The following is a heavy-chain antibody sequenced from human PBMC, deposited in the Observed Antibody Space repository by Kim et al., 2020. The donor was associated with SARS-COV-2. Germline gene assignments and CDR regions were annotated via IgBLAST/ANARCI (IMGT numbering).Heavy chain of an antibody. CDR3: VREGYSSTRFWVFDC. Sequence: GGSLRLSCAASGFSFSNYWMHWVRQAPGKGLVWVSLISSDGSITNYADSVKGRFAISRDNAKNTLYLQLNSLRAGDTAVYYCVREGYSSTRFWVFDCWGRGTLVSVST. CDR2: ISSDGSIT. D-gene: IGHD6-13*01. J-gene: IGHJ4*02. CDR1: GFSFSNYW. V-gene: IGHV3-74*01.